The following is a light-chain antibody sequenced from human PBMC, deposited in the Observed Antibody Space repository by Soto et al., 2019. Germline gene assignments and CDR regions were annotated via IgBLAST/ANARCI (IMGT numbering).Light chain of an antibody. V-gene: IGKV1-39*01. CDR1: QNITKF. J-gene: IGKJ1*01. CDR3: QQTFRAPGT. CDR2: GTS. Sequence: DIQMTQSPSSLSASVGDRVSVTCRTSQNITKFLNWYQEKPGKAPKVLIYGTSNLENGVPSRFSGSGSGTHSTLSISGLRPEDCATYYCQQTFRAPGTFGPGTMV.